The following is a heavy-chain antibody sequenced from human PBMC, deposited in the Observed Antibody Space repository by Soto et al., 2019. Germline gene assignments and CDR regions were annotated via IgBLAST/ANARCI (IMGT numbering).Heavy chain of an antibody. Sequence: QVQLQQWGAGLLKPSETLSLTCAVYGGSFSGYYWSWIRQPPGKGLEWIGEINHSGSTNYNPSLXSRVTISVDTSXXXFXXKLSSVTAADTAVYYCARAAPRYCSGGSCYSGRDYWDQGTLVTVSS. CDR3: ARAAPRYCSGGSCYSGRDY. V-gene: IGHV4-34*01. CDR2: INHSGST. J-gene: IGHJ4*02. CDR1: GGSFSGYY. D-gene: IGHD2-15*01.